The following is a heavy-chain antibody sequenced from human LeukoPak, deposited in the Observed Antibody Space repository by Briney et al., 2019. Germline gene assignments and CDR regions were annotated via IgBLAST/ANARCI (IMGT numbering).Heavy chain of an antibody. J-gene: IGHJ4*02. V-gene: IGHV1-18*01. CDR2: ISAYNGNT. CDR1: GYTFTSYG. Sequence: GASVKVSCEASGYTFTSYGISWVRQAPGQGLEWMGWISAYNGNTSYAQKFQGRVTVTRDTSTSTVHMELSGLRSEDTAVYYCARDQEGFDYWRQGTLVTVSS. CDR3: ARDQEGFDY.